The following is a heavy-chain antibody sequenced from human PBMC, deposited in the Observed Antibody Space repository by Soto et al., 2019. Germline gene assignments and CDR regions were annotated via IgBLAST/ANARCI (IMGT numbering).Heavy chain of an antibody. CDR1: GFTFSSYS. Sequence: EVQLVESGGGLVKPGGSLRLSCAASGFTFSSYSMNWVRQAPGKGLEWVSSISSSSSYIYYADSVKGRFTISRDNAKNSLYLQMNSLRAEDTAVYYCARAPGKLGAFDIWGQGTMVTVSS. CDR3: ARAPGKLGAFDI. CDR2: ISSSSSYI. V-gene: IGHV3-21*01. J-gene: IGHJ3*02. D-gene: IGHD3-10*01.